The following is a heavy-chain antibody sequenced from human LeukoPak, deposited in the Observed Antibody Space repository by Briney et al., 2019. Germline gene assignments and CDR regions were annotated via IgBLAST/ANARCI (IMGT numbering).Heavy chain of an antibody. J-gene: IGHJ3*02. CDR3: ARVSITMPQNVALDI. V-gene: IGHV4-59*01. Sequence: SETLSLTCTISGVSISSYYWSWIRQPPGKGLEWIGYIFYSGSTNYNPSLKSRVTISVDTSKNQFSLKLSSVTAADTAVYYCARVSITMPQNVALDIWGQGTMVTVSS. CDR2: IFYSGST. D-gene: IGHD3-10*01. CDR1: GVSISSYY.